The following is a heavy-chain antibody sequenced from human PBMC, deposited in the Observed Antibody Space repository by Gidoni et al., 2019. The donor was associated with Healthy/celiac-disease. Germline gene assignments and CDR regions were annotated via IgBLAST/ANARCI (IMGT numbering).Heavy chain of an antibody. V-gene: IGHV1-8*01. CDR2: MNPNSGNT. CDR1: GYTFTSYD. Sequence: QVQLVQSGAEVKKPGASVKVSCKASGYTFTSYDINWVRQATGQGLEWMGWMNPNSGNTGYAQKFQGRVTMTRNTSISTAYMELSSLRSEDTAVYYCARGCSGGSCYLYYYYYYGMDVWGQGTTVTVSS. CDR3: ARGCSGGSCYLYYYYYYGMDV. D-gene: IGHD2-15*01. J-gene: IGHJ6*02.